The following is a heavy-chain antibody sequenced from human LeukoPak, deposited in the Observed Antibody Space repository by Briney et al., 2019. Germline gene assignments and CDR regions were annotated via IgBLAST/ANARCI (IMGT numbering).Heavy chain of an antibody. CDR3: ARVGVPYYYYGMDV. J-gene: IGHJ6*02. V-gene: IGHV3-30-3*01. Sequence: PGGSLRLSCAASGFTFSSYAMHWVRQAPGKGLEWVAVISYDGSNKYYADSVKGRFTISRDNSKNTLYLQMNSLRAEDTAVYYCARVGVPYYYYGMDVWGQGTTVTASS. CDR2: ISYDGSNK. CDR1: GFTFSSYA.